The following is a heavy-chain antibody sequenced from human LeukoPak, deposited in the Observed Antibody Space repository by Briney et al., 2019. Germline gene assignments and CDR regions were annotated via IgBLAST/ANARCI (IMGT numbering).Heavy chain of an antibody. CDR3: AKDNRRHYTSGPNPDSLH. Sequence: GGSLRLSCAGSGFIFNNYAMHWVRQPPGKGLEWVSGISWNSGSIDYADSVKGRFTISRDNAKNSLYLQMNSLRVEDTAFYYRAKDNRRHYTSGPNPDSLHWGQGALVTVSS. V-gene: IGHV3-9*01. J-gene: IGHJ4*02. D-gene: IGHD6-19*01. CDR1: GFIFNNYA. CDR2: ISWNSGSI.